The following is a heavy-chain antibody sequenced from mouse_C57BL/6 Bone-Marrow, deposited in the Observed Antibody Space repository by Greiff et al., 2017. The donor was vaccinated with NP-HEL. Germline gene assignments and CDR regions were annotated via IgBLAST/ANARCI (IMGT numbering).Heavy chain of an antibody. CDR3: ARQPDSNYVPWFAY. D-gene: IGHD2-5*01. J-gene: IGHJ3*01. Sequence: EVKVVESGGGLVQPGGSLKLSCAASGFTFTDYYMYWVRQTPEKRLEWVAYISNGGGSTYYPDTVKGRFTISRDNAKNTLYLQMSRLKSEDTAMYYCARQPDSNYVPWFAYWGQGTLVTVSA. V-gene: IGHV5-12*01. CDR1: GFTFTDYY. CDR2: ISNGGGST.